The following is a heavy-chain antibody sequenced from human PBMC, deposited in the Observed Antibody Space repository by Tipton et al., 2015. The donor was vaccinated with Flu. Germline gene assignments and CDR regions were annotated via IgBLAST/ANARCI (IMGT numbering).Heavy chain of an antibody. CDR1: GGSFSGYY. CDR2: INHSGST. J-gene: IGHJ4*02. D-gene: IGHD2-21*01. CDR3: ARGHKSGGGGKDFDY. Sequence: TLSLTCAVYGGSFSGYYWSWIRQPPGKGLEWIGEINHSGSTNYNPSLKSRVTISVDTSKNQFSLKLSSVTAADTAVYYCARGHKSGGGGKDFDYWGQGTLVTVSS. V-gene: IGHV4-34*01.